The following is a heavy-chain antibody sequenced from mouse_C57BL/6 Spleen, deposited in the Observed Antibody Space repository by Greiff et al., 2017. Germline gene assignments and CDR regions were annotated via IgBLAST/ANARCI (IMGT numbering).Heavy chain of an antibody. V-gene: IGHV1-59*01. CDR3: AREGTTVVVTDY. D-gene: IGHD1-1*01. CDR2: IDPSDSYT. Sequence: QVQLQQPGAELVRPGTSVKLSCKASGYTFTSYWMHWVKQRPGQGLEWIGVIDPSDSYTNYNQKFKGKATLTVDTSSSTAYMQLSSLTSEDSAVYYCAREGTTVVVTDYWGQGTTLTVSS. CDR1: GYTFTSYW. J-gene: IGHJ2*01.